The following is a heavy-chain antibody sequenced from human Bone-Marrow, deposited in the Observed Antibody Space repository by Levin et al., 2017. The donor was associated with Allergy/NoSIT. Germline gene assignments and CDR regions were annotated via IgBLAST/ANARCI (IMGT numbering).Heavy chain of an antibody. Sequence: GGSLRLSCEASGFDFHIYIMNWVRQAPGKGLEWLSSITTGSNYKYYVDSVRGRFVISRDNGRNSLYLQMNSLRAEDTAVYYCARSHPLTGTTHFSYQDGMDVWGRGTTVTVS. CDR3: ARSHPLTGTTHFSYQDGMDV. CDR1: GFDFHIYI. V-gene: IGHV3-21*01. J-gene: IGHJ6*02. CDR2: ITTGSNYK. D-gene: IGHD1/OR15-1a*01.